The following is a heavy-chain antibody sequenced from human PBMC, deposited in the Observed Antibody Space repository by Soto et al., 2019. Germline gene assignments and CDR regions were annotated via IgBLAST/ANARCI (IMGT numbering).Heavy chain of an antibody. CDR1: GYTFTSYG. V-gene: IGHV1-18*04. Sequence: ASVKVSCKASGYTFTSYGISWVRQAPGQGLEWMGWISAYNGNTNYAQNFQGRVTMATDTSTSTAYMELRSLRSDDTAVYYCARDEDAAMPHVFDYWGQGTPVTVSS. CDR2: ISAYNGNT. D-gene: IGHD5-18*01. CDR3: ARDEDAAMPHVFDY. J-gene: IGHJ4*02.